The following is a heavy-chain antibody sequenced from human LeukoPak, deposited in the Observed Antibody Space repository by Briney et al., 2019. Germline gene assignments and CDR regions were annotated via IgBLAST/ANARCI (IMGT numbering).Heavy chain of an antibody. J-gene: IGHJ4*02. CDR2: IGGSGAVT. CDR3: AIRGSYRSFDY. V-gene: IGHV3-23*01. Sequence: PGGSLRLSCAASGFTFSSYAMAWVRQPRGKGLEWVSAIGGSGAVTADADPVKGRFPISRENSSNTLYLQMNGLRAEDTAVYYCAIRGSYRSFDYWGQGILVTVSS. CDR1: GFTFSSYA. D-gene: IGHD2-15*01.